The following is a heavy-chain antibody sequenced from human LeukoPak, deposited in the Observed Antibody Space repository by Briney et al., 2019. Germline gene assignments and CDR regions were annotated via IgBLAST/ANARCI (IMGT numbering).Heavy chain of an antibody. J-gene: IGHJ3*02. CDR1: GGSFSGYY. CDR2: INHSGST. Sequence: SETLSLTCAVYGGSFSGYYWSWIRQPPGKGLQWIGEINHSGSTNYNPSLESRVTIPVDTSKNQFSLNLNSVTAADTAMYYCARPTIAAAGRLAFDIWGQGTMVTVSS. V-gene: IGHV4-34*01. D-gene: IGHD6-13*01. CDR3: ARPTIAAAGRLAFDI.